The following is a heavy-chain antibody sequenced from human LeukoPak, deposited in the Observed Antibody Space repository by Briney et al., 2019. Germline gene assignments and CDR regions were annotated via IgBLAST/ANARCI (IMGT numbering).Heavy chain of an antibody. Sequence: PSETLSLTCAVYGGSFSGYYWSWIHQPPGKGLEWIGEINHSGSTNYNPSLKSRVTISVDTSKNQFSLKLSSVTAADTAVYYCARKKYYDILTGLYNWFDPWGQGTLVTVSS. V-gene: IGHV4-34*01. D-gene: IGHD3-9*01. CDR3: ARKKYYDILTGLYNWFDP. CDR1: GGSFSGYY. J-gene: IGHJ5*02. CDR2: INHSGST.